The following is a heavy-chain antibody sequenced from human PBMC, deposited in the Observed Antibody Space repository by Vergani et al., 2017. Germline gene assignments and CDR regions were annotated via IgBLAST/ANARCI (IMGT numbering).Heavy chain of an antibody. Sequence: EVQLLQSEGAVVQPGGSLRLSCVASGFTFSSPAMSWVRQGHGQGLEWVSSIKNTGDSTHYADSVKGRFTISRDNSKDTLFLQMNGLRPEDTGTYFCAKKGGSLYYYGVDVWGQGTTITVSS. D-gene: IGHD1-26*01. J-gene: IGHJ6*02. CDR3: AKKGGSLYYYGVDV. CDR2: IKNTGDST. V-gene: IGHV3-23*01. CDR1: GFTFSSPA.